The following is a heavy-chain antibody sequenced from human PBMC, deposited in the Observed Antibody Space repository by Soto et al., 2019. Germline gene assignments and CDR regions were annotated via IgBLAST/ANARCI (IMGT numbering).Heavy chain of an antibody. Sequence: SETLSLTCTVSGGSISSSSYYWGWIRQPPGKGLEWIGSIYYSGSTYYNPSLKSRVTISVDTSKNKFSLKLSSVTAEDTAVYYCARHEREAARPSYWGPGTLVTVSS. J-gene: IGHJ4*02. CDR3: ARHEREAARPSY. CDR2: IYYSGST. CDR1: GGSISSSSYY. V-gene: IGHV4-39*01. D-gene: IGHD6-6*01.